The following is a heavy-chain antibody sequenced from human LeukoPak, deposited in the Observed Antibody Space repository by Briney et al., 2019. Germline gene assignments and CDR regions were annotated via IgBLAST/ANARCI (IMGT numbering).Heavy chain of an antibody. CDR2: INTNTGNP. V-gene: IGHV7-4-1*02. J-gene: IGHJ3*02. CDR1: GYTVTNYA. D-gene: IGHD6-19*01. Sequence: ASVKVSCKASGYTVTNYAMNWVRQALGQGLEWMGWINTNTGNPTYAQGFTGRFVFSLDTSVSTAYLQISSLKAADTALYYCARVKRAVTSTGEAFDIWGLGTMVTVSS. CDR3: ARVKRAVTSTGEAFDI.